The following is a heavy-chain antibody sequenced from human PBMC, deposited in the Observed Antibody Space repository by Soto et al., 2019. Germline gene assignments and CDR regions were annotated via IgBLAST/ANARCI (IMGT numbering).Heavy chain of an antibody. Sequence: QVQLVQSGAEVSKPGSSVEVSCMASGSTFSSYTVNWVRQAPGQGLEWIGRIIPVLGVTHYARRVQGRVTITADRSRKTAYMELTTLTSGDTAVYYCARRRYCGVDCYNKFYYGMDVWGQGTTVTVSS. CDR1: GSTFSSYT. J-gene: IGHJ6*02. CDR3: ARRRYCGVDCYNKFYYGMDV. V-gene: IGHV1-69*02. D-gene: IGHD2-21*02. CDR2: IIPVLGVT.